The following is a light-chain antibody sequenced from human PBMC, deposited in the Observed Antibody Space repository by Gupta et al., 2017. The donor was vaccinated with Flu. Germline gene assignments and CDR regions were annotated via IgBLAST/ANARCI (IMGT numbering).Light chain of an antibody. J-gene: IGKJ3*01. Sequence: VLTQSPATLSLSPGDRATLSCRASQSVSTYLGWFQQKPGQAPRLLIYDVSKRATGIPARFSGSGSGTDFTLTISGVEPEDFAVYYCQHRNDRFNFGPGTKVDIK. V-gene: IGKV3-11*01. CDR1: QSVSTY. CDR3: QHRNDRFN. CDR2: DVS.